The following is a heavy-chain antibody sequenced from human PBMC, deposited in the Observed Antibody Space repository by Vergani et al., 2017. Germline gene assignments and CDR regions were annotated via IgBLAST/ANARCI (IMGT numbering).Heavy chain of an antibody. CDR3: ARDRPCSSTSCYAGAYYYYGMDV. CDR2: ISYDGSNK. V-gene: IGHV3-30-3*01. D-gene: IGHD2-2*01. CDR1: GFTFSSYA. J-gene: IGHJ6*02. Sequence: QVQLVESGGGVVQPGRSLRLSCAASGFTFSSYAMHWVRQAPGKGLEWVAVISYDGSNKYYADSVKGRFTISRDNSKNTLYLQMNSLRAEDTAVYYCARDRPCSSTSCYAGAYYYYGMDVWGQGTTVTVSS.